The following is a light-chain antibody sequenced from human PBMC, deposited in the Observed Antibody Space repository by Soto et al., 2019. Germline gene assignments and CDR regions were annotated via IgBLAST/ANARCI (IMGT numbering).Light chain of an antibody. CDR3: QQYNDWLL. CDR1: QSVSNN. V-gene: IGKV3D-15*01. J-gene: IGKJ4*01. CDR2: GTS. Sequence: EIVLTQSPATLSMSPGERATLSCRASQSVSNNLAWYQQKPGQAPRLLIYGTSTRATDIPARFSGSASGTESPLTISRLPSEDSAVYYCQQYNDWLLFGAGTKVEIK.